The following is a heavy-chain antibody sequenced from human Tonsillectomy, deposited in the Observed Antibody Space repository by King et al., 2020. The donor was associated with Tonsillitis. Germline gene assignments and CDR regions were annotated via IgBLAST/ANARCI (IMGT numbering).Heavy chain of an antibody. D-gene: IGHD3-22*01. CDR3: AKDYYYDDSGHGY. J-gene: IGHJ4*02. CDR2: ISYDGSKK. Sequence: VQLVESGGGVVQPGRSLRLSCAASGFTFSSYGMYWVRQAPGKGLEWVAVISYDGSKKNFADSVKGRFTVSRDNSKNTLYLQMSSLRAEDTAVYYCAKDYYYDDSGHGYWDQGTLVTVSS. CDR1: GFTFSSYG. V-gene: IGHV3-30*18.